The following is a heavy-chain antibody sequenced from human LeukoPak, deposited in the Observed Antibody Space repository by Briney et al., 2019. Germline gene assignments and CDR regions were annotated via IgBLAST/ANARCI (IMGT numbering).Heavy chain of an antibody. Sequence: GASVKVSCKASGYTFTGYYMHWVRQAPGQGLEWMGWINPNSGGTNYAQKFQGWVTMTRDTSISTAYMELSRLRSDDTAVYYCARGPAAAGTRWFDPWGQGTLVTVSS. CDR3: ARGPAAAGTRWFDP. D-gene: IGHD6-13*01. J-gene: IGHJ5*02. V-gene: IGHV1-2*04. CDR1: GYTFTGYY. CDR2: INPNSGGT.